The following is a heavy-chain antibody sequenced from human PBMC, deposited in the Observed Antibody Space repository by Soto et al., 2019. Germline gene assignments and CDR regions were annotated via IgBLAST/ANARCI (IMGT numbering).Heavy chain of an antibody. Sequence: QVQLQESGPGLVKPSQTLSLTCTVSGGSISSGNYYWSWIRQPPGKGLEWIGFISYSGSTYYSTSLKIRVSISVDTSKSQFSLILSFVTAAYTAVYYCATMGTPATGLYFFDYWGQGSLVTVTS. CDR3: ATMGTPATGLYFFDY. CDR1: GGSISSGNYY. CDR2: ISYSGST. D-gene: IGHD2-15*01. V-gene: IGHV4-30-4*01. J-gene: IGHJ4*02.